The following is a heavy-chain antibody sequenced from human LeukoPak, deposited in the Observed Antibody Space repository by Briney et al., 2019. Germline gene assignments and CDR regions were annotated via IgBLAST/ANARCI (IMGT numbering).Heavy chain of an antibody. J-gene: IGHJ4*02. D-gene: IGHD3-3*01. CDR2: IYHSGST. V-gene: IGHV4-30-2*01. Sequence: SQTLSLTCTVSRGSISSGGYFWSWIRQPPGKGLEWIGYIYHSGSTYYNPSLKSRVTISVDRPRNQFSLKLSSVTAADTAVYYCARNPSYYDFWSGDTDYWGQGTLVTVSS. CDR1: RGSISSGGYF. CDR3: ARNPSYYDFWSGDTDY.